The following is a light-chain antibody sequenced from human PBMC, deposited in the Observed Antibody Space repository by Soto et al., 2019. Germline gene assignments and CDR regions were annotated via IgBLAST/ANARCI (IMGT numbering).Light chain of an antibody. CDR3: QSYGVTSWT. J-gene: IGKJ1*01. V-gene: IGKV3-20*01. CDR2: GAS. CDR1: QSVSSSY. Sequence: EIVLTQSPGTLSLSPGERATLSCRASQSVSSSYLAWYQQKPGQAPRLLIYGASSRATGIPDRFSGSGSETNFTLTITARERENLAVYTFQSYGVTSWTFGQGTKVEIK.